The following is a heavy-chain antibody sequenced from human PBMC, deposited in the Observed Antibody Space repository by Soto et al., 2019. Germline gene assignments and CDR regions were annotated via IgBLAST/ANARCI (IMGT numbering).Heavy chain of an antibody. CDR3: ARASFYGDYYYYYGMDV. V-gene: IGHV1-18*01. Sequence: VKVSCKASGYTFTSYGISWVRQAPGQGLEWMGWISAYNGNTNYAQKLQGRVTMTTDTSTSTAYMELRSLRSDDTAVYYCARASFYGDYYYYYGMDVWGQGTTVTVSS. J-gene: IGHJ6*02. D-gene: IGHD4-17*01. CDR1: GYTFTSYG. CDR2: ISAYNGNT.